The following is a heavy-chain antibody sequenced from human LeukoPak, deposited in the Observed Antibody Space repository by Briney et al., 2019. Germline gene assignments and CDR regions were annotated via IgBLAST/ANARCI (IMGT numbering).Heavy chain of an antibody. CDR1: GFIFSSYW. CDR3: AKAHSSSGPYYMDV. CDR2: ISWDGGST. V-gene: IGHV3-43D*03. D-gene: IGHD6-6*01. Sequence: GGSLRLSCAASGFIFSSYWMHWVRHAPGKGLEWVSLISWDGGSTYYADSVKGRFTISRDNSKNSLYLQMNSLRAEDTALYCCAKAHSSSGPYYMDVWGKGTTVTVSS. J-gene: IGHJ6*03.